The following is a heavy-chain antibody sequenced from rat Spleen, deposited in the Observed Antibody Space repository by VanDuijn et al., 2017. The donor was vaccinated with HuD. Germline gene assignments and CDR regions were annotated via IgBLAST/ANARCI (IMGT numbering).Heavy chain of an antibody. D-gene: IGHD1-7*01. CDR1: GFTFSDYY. V-gene: IGHV5-22*01. Sequence: EVQLVESGGGLVQPGRSMKLSCAASGFTFSDYYMAWVRQAPKKGLEWVASISYEGSSTYYGDSVKGRFTISRDTAKSTLYLQMNSLRSEDTATYYCARHGDYGYPWFAYWGQGTLVTVSS. CDR2: ISYEGSST. CDR3: ARHGDYGYPWFAY. J-gene: IGHJ3*01.